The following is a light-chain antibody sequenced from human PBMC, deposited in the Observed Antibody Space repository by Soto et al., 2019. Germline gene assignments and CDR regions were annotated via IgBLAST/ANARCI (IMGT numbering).Light chain of an antibody. CDR3: AAWDDRLHHYV. CDR2: SNS. J-gene: IGLJ1*01. Sequence: QSVLTQPPSASGAPGQRVTISCSGSNSNIGSNKVNWYQQLPGTAPKLLIYSNSQRPSGVPDRFSGSKSGTSASLAISGLRSDDEADYYCAAWDDRLHHYVFGAGTKLTVL. V-gene: IGLV1-44*01. CDR1: NSNIGSNK.